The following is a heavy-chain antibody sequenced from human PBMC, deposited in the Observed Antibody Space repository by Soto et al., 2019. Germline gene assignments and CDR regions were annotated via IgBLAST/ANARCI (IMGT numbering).Heavy chain of an antibody. CDR2: IYWDDDK. CDR3: AYLPCSGGSCYWFSYSGMDV. Sequence: QITLKESGPTLVKPTQTRTLTCTFSGFSLSTSGVGVAWIRQPPGKALEWLALIYWDDDKRYRPSLETRLTITKDTSKNQVVLTMTNMYSVDTATYYCAYLPCSGGSCYWFSYSGMDVWGQGTTVTVSS. D-gene: IGHD2-15*01. CDR1: GFSLSTSGVG. V-gene: IGHV2-5*02. J-gene: IGHJ6*02.